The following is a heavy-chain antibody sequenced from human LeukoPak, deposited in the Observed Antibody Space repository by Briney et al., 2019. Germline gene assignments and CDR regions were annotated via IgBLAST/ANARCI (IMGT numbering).Heavy chain of an antibody. CDR3: TREGYDNGDY. D-gene: IGHD3-16*01. J-gene: IGHJ4*02. CDR2: IYTSGST. V-gene: IGHV4-61*02. Sequence: SETLSLTCTVSAASISSGAYYWSWVQQPAGKGLQWIGRIYTSGSTNYNPSLKSRVTISLDTSQNQLSFRLTSVTAADTAMYYCTREGYDNGDYWGQGALVTVSS. CDR1: AASISSGAYY.